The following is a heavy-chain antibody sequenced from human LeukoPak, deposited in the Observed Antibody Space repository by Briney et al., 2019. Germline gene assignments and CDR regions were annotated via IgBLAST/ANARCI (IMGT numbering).Heavy chain of an antibody. D-gene: IGHD6-13*01. V-gene: IGHV4-39*07. Sequence: KPSETLSLTCTVSGGSISSSSYYWGWLRQPPGKGLEWIGSIYYSGSTYYNPSLKSRVTISVDTSKNQFSLKVSSVTAADTAVYYCARTIAAANRWFDPWGQGTLVTVSS. CDR2: IYYSGST. J-gene: IGHJ5*02. CDR1: GGSISSSSYY. CDR3: ARTIAAANRWFDP.